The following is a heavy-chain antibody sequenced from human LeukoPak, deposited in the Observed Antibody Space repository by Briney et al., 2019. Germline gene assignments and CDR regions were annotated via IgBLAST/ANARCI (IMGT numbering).Heavy chain of an antibody. CDR2: MNPNSANT. V-gene: IGHV1-8*03. D-gene: IGHD6-6*01. CDR1: GYTFTSYD. Sequence: ASVKVSCKASGYTFTSYDINWVRPATGQGLEGMGWMNPNSANTGYAQKFQGRVTITRNTSISTTYMELSSLRFEDTAVYYCARGRERGSSSSFTDYWGQGTLVIVSS. J-gene: IGHJ4*02. CDR3: ARGRERGSSSSFTDY.